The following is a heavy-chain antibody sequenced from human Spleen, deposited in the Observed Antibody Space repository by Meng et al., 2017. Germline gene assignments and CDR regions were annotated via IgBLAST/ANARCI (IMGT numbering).Heavy chain of an antibody. CDR2: MNPNSGNT. Sequence: ASVKVSCKASGYTFTSYDINWVRQATGQGLEWMGWMNPNSGNTGYAQKFQGRVTMTRNTSISTAYMELSSLRSEDTAVYYCARAQKFTMVRGVIIGYFDYWGQGTLVTVSS. CDR3: ARAQKFTMVRGVIIGYFDY. CDR1: GYTFTSYD. D-gene: IGHD3-10*01. V-gene: IGHV1-8*01. J-gene: IGHJ4*02.